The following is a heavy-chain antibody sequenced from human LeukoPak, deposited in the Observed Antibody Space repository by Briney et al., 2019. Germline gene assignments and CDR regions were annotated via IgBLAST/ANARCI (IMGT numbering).Heavy chain of an antibody. CDR1: GFTFSSYS. J-gene: IGHJ4*02. V-gene: IGHV3-21*01. Sequence: GGSLRLSCAASGFTFSSYSMNWVRQAPGKGLEWVSSISNSSSYIYYADSLKGRFIISRDNAKNSLYLQMNSLRAEDTAVYYCAREAAYSSSSGFDYWGQGTLVTVSS. CDR3: AREAAYSSSSGFDY. CDR2: ISNSSSYI. D-gene: IGHD6-6*01.